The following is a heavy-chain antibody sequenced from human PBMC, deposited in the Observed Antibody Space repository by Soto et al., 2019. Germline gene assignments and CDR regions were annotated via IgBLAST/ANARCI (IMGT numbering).Heavy chain of an antibody. CDR2: ISAGGDKT. Sequence: GGSLRLSCAVSGFTFHNFAMSWVRQAPGKGLEWVSIISAGGDKTYYADSLKGRFIISRDNSKNTLYLQVNSLRAEDTAIYYCAKPDNSNSWGNGPDHWVKGTLVTVS. CDR1: GFTFHNFA. CDR3: AKPDNSNSWGNGPDH. D-gene: IGHD6-6*01. V-gene: IGHV3-23*01. J-gene: IGHJ5*02.